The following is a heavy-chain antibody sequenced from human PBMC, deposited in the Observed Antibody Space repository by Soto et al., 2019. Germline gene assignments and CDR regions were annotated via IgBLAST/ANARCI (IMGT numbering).Heavy chain of an antibody. V-gene: IGHV3-23*01. J-gene: IGHJ6*02. D-gene: IGHD2-15*01. CDR1: GFTFNTYA. CDR3: AKSLRDMQPDTFYGLHV. CDR2: ISASGLQI. Sequence: VQLMESGGGLVQPGGSLRLSCAASGFTFNTYAMTWVRQAPGKGQEWVSGISASGLQINYADSVKGRFTISRDNSKNTLYLQMDNLRDEDTALYFCAKSLRDMQPDTFYGLHVWGQGTTVTVSS.